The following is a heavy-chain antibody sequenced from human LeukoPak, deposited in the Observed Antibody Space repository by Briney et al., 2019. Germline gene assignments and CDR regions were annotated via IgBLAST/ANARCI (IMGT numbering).Heavy chain of an antibody. J-gene: IGHJ4*02. CDR2: IRSKAYGGTT. Sequence: GGSLRLSCTASGFTFGDYAMSWFRQAPGKGLEWVGFIRSKAYGGTTEYAASVKGRFTISRDDSKSIAYLQMNSLKTEDTAVYYCTRERQNSVRIIVGATGGGYWGQGTLVTVSS. V-gene: IGHV3-49*03. D-gene: IGHD1-26*01. CDR3: TRERQNSVRIIVGATGGGY. CDR1: GFTFGDYA.